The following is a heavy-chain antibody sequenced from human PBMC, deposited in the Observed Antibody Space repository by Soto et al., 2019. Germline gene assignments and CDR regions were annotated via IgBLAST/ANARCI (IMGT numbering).Heavy chain of an antibody. CDR1: GYTLTELS. CDR2: FDPEDGET. D-gene: IGHD6-13*01. J-gene: IGHJ6*02. CDR3: ATKGRWYVGYYYYGMDV. V-gene: IGHV1-24*01. Sequence: VASVKVSCKVSGYTLTELSMHWVRQAPGKRLEWMGGFDPEDGETIYAQKFQGRVTMTEDTSTDTAYMELSSLRSEDTAVYYCATKGRWYVGYYYYGMDVWGQGTTVTVSS.